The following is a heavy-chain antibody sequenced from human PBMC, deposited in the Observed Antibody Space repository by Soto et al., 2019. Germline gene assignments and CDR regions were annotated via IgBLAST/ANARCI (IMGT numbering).Heavy chain of an antibody. D-gene: IGHD2-21*01. CDR1: GDSISSSYY. CDR3: ARLPVVVIALGYFDP. J-gene: IGHJ5*02. Sequence: SETLSLTCTVSGDSISSSYYWGWVRQPPGKGLECIGAVYYTGFTYYNPSLKSRLTISLDTSKNQFSLRLSSVTAADTAIYYCARLPVVVIALGYFDPWGPGTLVTVSS. V-gene: IGHV4-39*01. CDR2: VYYTGFT.